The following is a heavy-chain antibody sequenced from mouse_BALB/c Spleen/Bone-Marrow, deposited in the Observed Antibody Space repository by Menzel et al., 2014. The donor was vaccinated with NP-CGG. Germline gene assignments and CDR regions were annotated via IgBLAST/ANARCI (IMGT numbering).Heavy chain of an antibody. CDR3: ARGGISVGY. Sequence: VQLQQSGAELVRPGSSVKISCESSGYVFSTYWINWVKQRPGQGLEWIGQIYPGDGDTDYNGKFKDKATLTADKSSNTAYMQLSSLTSEDSAVYFCARGGISVGYWDQGTTLTVSS. J-gene: IGHJ2*01. CDR1: GYVFSTYW. CDR2: IYPGDGDT. V-gene: IGHV1-80*01.